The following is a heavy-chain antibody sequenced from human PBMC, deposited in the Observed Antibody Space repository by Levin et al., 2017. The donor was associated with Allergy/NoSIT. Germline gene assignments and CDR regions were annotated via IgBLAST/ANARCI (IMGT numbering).Heavy chain of an antibody. CDR2: INHSGST. J-gene: IGHJ4*02. CDR3: AGLTHDYGDPRFDY. Sequence: SQTLSLTCAVYGGSFSGYYWSWIRQPPGKGLEWIGEINHSGSTNYNPSLKSRVTISVDTSKNQFSLKLSSVTAADTAVYYCAGLTHDYGDPRFDYWGQGTLVTVSS. CDR1: GGSFSGYY. D-gene: IGHD4-17*01. V-gene: IGHV4-34*01.